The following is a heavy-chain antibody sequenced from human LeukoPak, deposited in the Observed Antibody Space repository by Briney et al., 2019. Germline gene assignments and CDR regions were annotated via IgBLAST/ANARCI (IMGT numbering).Heavy chain of an antibody. V-gene: IGHV4-59*01. J-gene: IGHJ4*02. CDR3: ARGGYGGSLFHY. D-gene: IGHD4-23*01. Sequence: SETLSLTCTVSGVSISSYYWSWIRHPPGKGLEWIGYIFYSGISNYNPSLKSRVTISVDTSKNQFSLKLSSVTAADTAVYFCARGGYGGSLFHYWGPGIVVTVSS. CDR1: GVSISSYY. CDR2: IFYSGIS.